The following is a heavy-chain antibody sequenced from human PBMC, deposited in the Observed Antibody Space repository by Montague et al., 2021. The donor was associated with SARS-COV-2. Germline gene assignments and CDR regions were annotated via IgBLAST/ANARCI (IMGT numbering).Heavy chain of an antibody. CDR1: GGSISSSSYY. D-gene: IGHD3-10*01. CDR3: ARDLRRAFDP. V-gene: IGHV4-39*07. Sequence: SETLSLTCTVSGGSISSSSYYWGWIRQPPGKGLEWIGSIYYSGSTYYNPSLKSRVTISVDTSKNQFSLKLSSVTAADTAVYYCARDLRRAFDPWGQGTLVTVSS. CDR2: IYYSGST. J-gene: IGHJ5*02.